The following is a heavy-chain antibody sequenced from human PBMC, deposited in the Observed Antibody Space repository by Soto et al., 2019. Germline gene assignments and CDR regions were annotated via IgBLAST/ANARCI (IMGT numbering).Heavy chain of an antibody. D-gene: IGHD3-10*01. J-gene: IGHJ5*02. CDR1: GFTFSSYA. CDR3: AKGLSDYYGSGSPMGWFDP. CDR2: ISGSGGST. Sequence: GGSLRLSCAASGFTFSSYAMSWVRQAPGKGLEWVSAISGSGGSTYYADSVKGRFTISRDNSKNTLYLQMNSLRAEDTAVYYCAKGLSDYYGSGSPMGWFDPWGQGTLVTVSS. V-gene: IGHV3-23*01.